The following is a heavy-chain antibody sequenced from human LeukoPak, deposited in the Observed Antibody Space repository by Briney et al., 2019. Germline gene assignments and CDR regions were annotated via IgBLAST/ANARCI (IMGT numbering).Heavy chain of an antibody. CDR2: IRYDGSNK. D-gene: IGHD3-10*01. J-gene: IGHJ4*02. V-gene: IGHV3-30*02. Sequence: GGSLRLSCAASGFTFSSYGMHWVRQAPGKGLEWVAFIRYDGSNKYYADSVKGRFTISRDNSKNTLYLQLNSLRADDTAVYYCAKVGEPYGSGSYYVDYWGQGTLVTVSS. CDR3: AKVGEPYGSGSYYVDY. CDR1: GFTFSSYG.